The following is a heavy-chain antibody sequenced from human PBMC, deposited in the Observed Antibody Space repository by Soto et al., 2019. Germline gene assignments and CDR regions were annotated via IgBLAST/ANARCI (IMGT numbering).Heavy chain of an antibody. D-gene: IGHD3-9*01. Sequence: GGSLRLSCTASGFTFCYYAMSWFRQSPGKGLEWVGFIRSKAYGGTTEYAASVKGRFTISRDDSKSIAYLQMNSLKTEDTAVYYCTRARYFDWLFTTPHFDYWGQGTLVTVSS. J-gene: IGHJ4*02. CDR2: IRSKAYGGTT. V-gene: IGHV3-49*03. CDR3: TRARYFDWLFTTPHFDY. CDR1: GFTFCYYA.